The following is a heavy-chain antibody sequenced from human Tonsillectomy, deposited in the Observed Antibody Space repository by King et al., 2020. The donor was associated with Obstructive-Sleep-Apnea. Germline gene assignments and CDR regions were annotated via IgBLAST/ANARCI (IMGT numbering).Heavy chain of an antibody. CDR1: GYTLTELS. V-gene: IGHV1-24*01. Sequence: QLVQSGAEVKKPGASVKVSCKVSGYTLTELSMHWVRQAPGKGLEWMGGFDPETAETIYARKFQGRFTMTEDTSTDSAYMELSSLGSEDTAVYYCATQNTYYYVLTGYYNWYLVLWGRGTLVTVSS. J-gene: IGHJ2*01. D-gene: IGHD3-9*01. CDR3: ATQNTYYYVLTGYYNWYLVL. CDR2: FDPETAET.